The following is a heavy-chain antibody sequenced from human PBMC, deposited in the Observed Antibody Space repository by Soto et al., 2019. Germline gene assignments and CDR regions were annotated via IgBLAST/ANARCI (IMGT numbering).Heavy chain of an antibody. CDR3: ARGHIVVVPTVGWFDP. J-gene: IGHJ5*02. CDR1: GYFISSGYY. D-gene: IGHD2-2*01. V-gene: IGHV4-38-2*01. Sequence: SETLSLTCAVSGYFISSGYYWGWIRQPPGKGLEWIGSMFHSGTTYYNPSLKSRVTISVDTSKNQFSLELSSLTAADTAVYYCARGHIVVVPTVGWFDPWGQGTLVTGSS. CDR2: MFHSGTT.